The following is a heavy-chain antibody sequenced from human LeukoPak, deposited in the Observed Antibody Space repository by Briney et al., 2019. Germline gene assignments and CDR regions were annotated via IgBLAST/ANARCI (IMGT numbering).Heavy chain of an antibody. Sequence: PGRCLRLCCGAPGFPFVDAVVPSGRQAPGRGDELVPGFRWHSGSIGYADSVKGRFTISRDNAKNSLYLQMNSLRAEDTAVYYCARRTASGRESKYFDYWGQGTLVTVSS. CDR3: ARRTASGRESKYFDY. D-gene: IGHD3-10*01. CDR2: FRWHSGSI. V-gene: IGHV3-9*01. CDR1: GFPFVDAV. J-gene: IGHJ4*02.